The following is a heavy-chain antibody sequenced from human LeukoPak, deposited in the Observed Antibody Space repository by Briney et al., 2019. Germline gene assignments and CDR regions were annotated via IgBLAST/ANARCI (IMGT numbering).Heavy chain of an antibody. J-gene: IGHJ5*02. D-gene: IGHD6-13*01. V-gene: IGHV4-59*01. CDR3: ARGCSAGTPHNWFDP. Sequence: SETLSLTCTVSGGSISGYYWSWIRQPPGKGLEWIGYIYYSGSTNYNPSLKSRVTISVDTSKNQFSLKLSSVTAADTAVYYCARGCSAGTPHNWFDPWGQGTLVTVTS. CDR2: IYYSGST. CDR1: GGSISGYY.